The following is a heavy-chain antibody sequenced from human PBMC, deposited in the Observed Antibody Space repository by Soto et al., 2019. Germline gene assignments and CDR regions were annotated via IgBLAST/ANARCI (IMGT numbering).Heavy chain of an antibody. J-gene: IGHJ4*02. Sequence: QVQLVESGGGVVQPGRSLRLSCAASGFTFSSYGMHWVRQAPGKGLEWVAVISYDGSNKYYADSVKGRFTISRDNSKNTLYLQMNSLRAEDTAVYYCAKDPSGWGQVTLVTVSS. CDR1: GFTFSSYG. D-gene: IGHD6-19*01. V-gene: IGHV3-30*18. CDR2: ISYDGSNK. CDR3: AKDPSG.